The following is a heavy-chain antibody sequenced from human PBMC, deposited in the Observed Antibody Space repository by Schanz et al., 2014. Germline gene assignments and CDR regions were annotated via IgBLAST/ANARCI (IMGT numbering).Heavy chain of an antibody. CDR3: AKIWKGHPIEVRPGWSDGMDV. J-gene: IGHJ6*02. D-gene: IGHD6-6*01. CDR2: IWFDGSNK. Sequence: QVQLVESGGGVVQPGRSLRLSCAASGFTFSNYGMHWVRQAPGKGLEWVAVIWFDGSNKYYADSVRGRFTISRDNSKNTLYLQMNSLRAEDTAVHYCAKIWKGHPIEVRPGWSDGMDVWGQGTTVTVSS. CDR1: GFTFSNYG. V-gene: IGHV3-33*06.